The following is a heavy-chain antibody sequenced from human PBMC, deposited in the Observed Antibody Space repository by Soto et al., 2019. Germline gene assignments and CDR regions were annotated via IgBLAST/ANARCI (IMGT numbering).Heavy chain of an antibody. Sequence: QVQLVQSGPEVKKPGASVKVSCKASGYTFTNQGISWVRQAPGQGLEWVGWISTFHDNRDYAQKFEGRVTLTTDTSTNTAYMELRSLRSDDTAVYYCARDPHLSSWRKIDFWGQGTLVTVSS. J-gene: IGHJ4*02. CDR2: ISTFHDNR. V-gene: IGHV1-18*01. D-gene: IGHD6-13*01. CDR3: ARDPHLSSWRKIDF. CDR1: GYTFTNQG.